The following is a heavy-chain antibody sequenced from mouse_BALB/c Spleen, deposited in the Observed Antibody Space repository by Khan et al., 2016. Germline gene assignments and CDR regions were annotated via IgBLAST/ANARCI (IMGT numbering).Heavy chain of an antibody. Sequence: QVQLKQSGAELARPWASVKLSCKVSGYSFTTYWMQWVKQRPGQGLEWIGAIYPGDGDTRYTQKFKGKATLTADNTSSPAYMQLISLASEDSEVYYCARGNYYYDNDYWGQGTTLTVSS. CDR3: ARGNYYYDNDY. D-gene: IGHD2-1*01. CDR2: IYPGDGDT. CDR1: GYSFTTYW. J-gene: IGHJ2*01. V-gene: IGHV1-87*01.